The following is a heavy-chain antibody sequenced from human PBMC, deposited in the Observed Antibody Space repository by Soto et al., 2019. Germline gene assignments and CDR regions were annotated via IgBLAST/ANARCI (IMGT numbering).Heavy chain of an antibody. J-gene: IGHJ4*02. CDR3: ARLGGSVSVGYYYLWDS. Sequence: QLQLQESGPGLVKPSETLSLTCRVSDGSMNSDSSYWGWIRQPPGKGLEWIGVINHSGSTYHNLSLKGRVTMSVDASRNQFSLKLTSMTAADTAVYYCARLGGSVSVGYYYLWDSWGQGTLVTVSS. CDR2: INHSGST. V-gene: IGHV4-39*01. D-gene: IGHD3-22*01. CDR1: DGSMNSDSSY.